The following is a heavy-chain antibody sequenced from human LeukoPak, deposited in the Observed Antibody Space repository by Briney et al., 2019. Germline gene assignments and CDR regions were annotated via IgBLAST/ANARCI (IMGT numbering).Heavy chain of an antibody. V-gene: IGHV3-11*01. CDR1: GFTFSDYY. CDR3: ARNTGLYYASGSYYNFDY. D-gene: IGHD3-10*01. J-gene: IGHJ4*02. CDR2: ISSSGSAI. Sequence: GGSLRLSCAASGFTFSDYYMSWIRQAPGKGLEWVSYISSSGSAIYYADSVKGRFTISRDNAKNSLYLQMNSLRAEDTAVYYCARNTGLYYASGSYYNFDYWGQVILVTVSS.